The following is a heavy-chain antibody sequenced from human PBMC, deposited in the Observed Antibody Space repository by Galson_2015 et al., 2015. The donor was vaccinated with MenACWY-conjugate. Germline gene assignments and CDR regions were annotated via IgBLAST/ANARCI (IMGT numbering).Heavy chain of an antibody. CDR2: IWYDGSNK. CDR3: ARRPGITGTTPPDY. Sequence: SLRLSCAASGFTFSSYGIHWVRQAPGKGLEWVAVIWYDGSNKYYADSVKGRFTISRDNSKNTLFLQMNSLRAEDTAVYYCARRPGITGTTPPDYWGQGTLVTVSS. D-gene: IGHD1-20*01. J-gene: IGHJ4*02. V-gene: IGHV3-33*01. CDR1: GFTFSSYG.